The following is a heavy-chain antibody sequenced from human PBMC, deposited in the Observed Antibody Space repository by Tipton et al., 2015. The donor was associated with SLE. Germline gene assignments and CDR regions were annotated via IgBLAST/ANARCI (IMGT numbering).Heavy chain of an antibody. CDR3: AREGYSSSVDAFDI. D-gene: IGHD6-13*01. J-gene: IGHJ3*02. Sequence: TLSLTCAVYGGSFSGYYWSWIRQPPGKGLEWIGEINHSGSTYYNPSLKSRVTISVDTSKNQFSLKLSSVTAADTAVYYCAREGYSSSVDAFDIWGQGTMVTISS. V-gene: IGHV4-34*01. CDR2: INHSGST. CDR1: GGSFSGYY.